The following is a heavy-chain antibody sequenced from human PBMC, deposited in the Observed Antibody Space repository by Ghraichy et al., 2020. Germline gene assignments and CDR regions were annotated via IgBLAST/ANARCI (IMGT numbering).Heavy chain of an antibody. CDR2: MNPNSGNT. Sequence: ASVKVSCKASGYTFTSYDINWVRQATGQGLEWMGWMNPNSGNTGYAQKFQGRVTMTRNTSISTAYMELSSLRSEDTAVYYYARDSYGSTRSDYWGQGTLVTVSS. CDR3: ARDSYGSTRSDY. D-gene: IGHD3-10*01. J-gene: IGHJ4*02. CDR1: GYTFTSYD. V-gene: IGHV1-8*01.